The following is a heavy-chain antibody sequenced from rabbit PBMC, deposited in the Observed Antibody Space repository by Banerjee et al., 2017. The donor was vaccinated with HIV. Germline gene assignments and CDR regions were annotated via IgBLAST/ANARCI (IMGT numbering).Heavy chain of an antibody. Sequence: EQLEESGGDLVKPEGSLTLTCTASGFSFSSSDYMCWIRQAPGKGLQWIACIYSGSGSTYYATWAKGRFTISKTSSTTVTLQMTSLTAADTATYFCARGVAGKLWGQGTLVTVS. CDR1: GFSFSSSDY. J-gene: IGHJ4*01. CDR3: ARGVAGKL. D-gene: IGHD4-2*01. V-gene: IGHV1S45*01. CDR2: IYSGSGST.